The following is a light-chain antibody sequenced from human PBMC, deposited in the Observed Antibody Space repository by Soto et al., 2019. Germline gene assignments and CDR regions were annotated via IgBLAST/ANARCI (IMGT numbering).Light chain of an antibody. J-gene: IGKJ1*01. CDR3: QQYGSSRRT. CDR1: QSIDSRY. CDR2: GAS. V-gene: IGKV3-20*01. Sequence: VVTKSPGTLPLSTGKKPTISCRASQSIDSRYLAWYQQKPGQAPRLLIYGASSRATGIPDRFSGRGSGTDFTLTISRLEPEDCAVYYCQQYGSSRRTFGQGTKVDIK.